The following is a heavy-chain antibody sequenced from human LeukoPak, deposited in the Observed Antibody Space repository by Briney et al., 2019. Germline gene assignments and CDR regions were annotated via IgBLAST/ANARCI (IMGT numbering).Heavy chain of an antibody. CDR3: ARDGIAAAAFDI. V-gene: IGHV3-21*01. Sequence: GGSLRLSCAASGFTFSSYSMNWVRQAPGKGLEWVSSISSSSSYIYYADPVKGRFTISRDNAKNSLYLQMNSLRAEDTAVYYCARDGIAAAAFDIWGQGTMVTVSS. J-gene: IGHJ3*02. CDR1: GFTFSSYS. D-gene: IGHD6-13*01. CDR2: ISSSSSYI.